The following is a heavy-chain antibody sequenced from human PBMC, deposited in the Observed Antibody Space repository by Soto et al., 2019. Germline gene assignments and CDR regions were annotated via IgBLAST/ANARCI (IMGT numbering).Heavy chain of an antibody. D-gene: IGHD3-16*01. J-gene: IGHJ4*02. V-gene: IGHV1-8*01. Sequence: QVQLVQSGAEVKKPGASVKVSCKASGYTFTSYDINWVRQATGQGLEWMGWMNPNSGNTGYAQKFQGRVTMTRNTSISTTYLVLSSVRSEDTAVYYCPRAWGTRRDYWGQGTLVTVSS. CDR2: MNPNSGNT. CDR1: GYTFTSYD. CDR3: PRAWGTRRDY.